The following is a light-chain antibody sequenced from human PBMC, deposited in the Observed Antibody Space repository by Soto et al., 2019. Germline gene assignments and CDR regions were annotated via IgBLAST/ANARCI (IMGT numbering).Light chain of an antibody. CDR3: GTWDDSLFSIV. J-gene: IGLJ1*01. CDR2: AND. V-gene: IGLV1-51*01. Sequence: QSVLTQPHSVSAAPGQRVTIPCSGSIINLGDNHVSWYQHLPGTAPKLVVYANDRRPSDLPGRFAASKSGTSAKLVIPGLQAGDDAVYYCGTWDDSLFSIVFGPGTKVTVL. CDR1: IINLGDNH.